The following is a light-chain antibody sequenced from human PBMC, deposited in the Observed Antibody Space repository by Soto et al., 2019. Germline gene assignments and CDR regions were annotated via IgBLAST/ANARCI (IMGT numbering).Light chain of an antibody. V-gene: IGKV3-15*01. J-gene: IGKJ4*01. CDR1: QSVSSD. Sequence: IVLTQSPATLSVSPGERATLSCRASQSVSSDVAWFQQRPGQAPRLLIYDASTRATGIPARFSGSGSGTEFTLTISSLQSEDFPIYYCQQSNNWPLTFGGGTKVEVK. CDR2: DAS. CDR3: QQSNNWPLT.